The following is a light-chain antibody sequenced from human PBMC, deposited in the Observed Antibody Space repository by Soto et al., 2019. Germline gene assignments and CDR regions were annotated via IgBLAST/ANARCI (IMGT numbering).Light chain of an antibody. CDR3: NSHTSSNTRV. CDR1: SSDVGGYNH. V-gene: IGLV2-14*01. J-gene: IGLJ1*01. CDR2: EVS. Sequence: QSVLTQPASVSGSPGQSITISCAGTSSDVGGYNHVSWYQHHPGKAPKLMIYEVSNRPSGVSNRFSGSKSGNTASLTISGLQAGDEADYYCNSHTSSNTRVFGTGTKVTVL.